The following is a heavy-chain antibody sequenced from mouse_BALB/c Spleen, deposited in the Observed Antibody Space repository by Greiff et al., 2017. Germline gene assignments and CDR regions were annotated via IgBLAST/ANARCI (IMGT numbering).Heavy chain of an antibody. J-gene: IGHJ4*01. CDR2: IYPGDGDT. CDR3: ARWHYYGSSYDAMDY. Sequence: VQLQQSGAELVRPGSSVKISCKASGYAFSSYWMNWVKQRPGQGLEWIGQIYPGDGDTNYNGKFKGKATLTADKSSSTAYMQLSSLTSEDSAVYLCARWHYYGSSYDAMDYWGQGTSVTVSS. D-gene: IGHD1-1*01. V-gene: IGHV1-80*01. CDR1: GYAFSSYW.